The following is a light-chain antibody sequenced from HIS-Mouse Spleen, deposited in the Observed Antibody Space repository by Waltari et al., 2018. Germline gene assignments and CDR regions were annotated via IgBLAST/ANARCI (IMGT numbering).Light chain of an antibody. V-gene: IGLV2-8*01. CDR1: RSHVGVYHY. J-gene: IGLJ2*01. CDR3: SSYAGSNNHVV. CDR2: EVS. Sequence: QSALTQPPSASGSPGQSVTISCTGTRSHVGVYHYVSWYQQHPGKAPKLMIYEVSKRPSGVPDRFSGSKSGNTASLTVSGLQAEDEADYYCSSYAGSNNHVVFGGGTKLTVL.